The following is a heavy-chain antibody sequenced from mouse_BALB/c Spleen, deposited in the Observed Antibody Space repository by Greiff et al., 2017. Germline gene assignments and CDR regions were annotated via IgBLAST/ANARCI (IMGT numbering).Heavy chain of an antibody. CDR1: GFNIKDYY. CDR3: ARGYGSGGFAY. CDR2: IDPENGNT. Sequence: DVKLQESGAELVRPGALVKLSCKASGFNIKDYYMHWVKQRPEQGLEWIGWIDPENGNTIYDPKFQGKASITADTSSNTAYLQLSSLTSEDTAVYYCARGYGSGGFAYWGQGTLVTVAA. D-gene: IGHD1-1*01. V-gene: IGHV14-1*02. J-gene: IGHJ3*01.